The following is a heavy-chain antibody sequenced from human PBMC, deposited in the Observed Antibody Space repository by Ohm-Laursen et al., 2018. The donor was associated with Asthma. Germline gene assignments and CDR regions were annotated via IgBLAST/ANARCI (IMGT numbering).Heavy chain of an antibody. J-gene: IGHJ6*02. V-gene: IGHV1-46*01. Sequence: SVKVSCKASGYTFTSYYMHWVRQAPGQGLEWMGIINPSGGSTSYAQKFQGRVTMTRDTSTSTVYMELSSLRSEDTAVYYCARDEEDIVVVVSGLRYGMDVWGQGTTVTVSS. CDR3: ARDEEDIVVVVSGLRYGMDV. CDR2: INPSGGST. CDR1: GYTFTSYY. D-gene: IGHD2-15*01.